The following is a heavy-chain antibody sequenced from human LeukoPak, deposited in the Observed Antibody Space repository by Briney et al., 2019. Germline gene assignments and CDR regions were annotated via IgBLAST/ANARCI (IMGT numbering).Heavy chain of an antibody. CDR3: ARGDYDFWSGYYYYFVY. J-gene: IGHJ4*02. V-gene: IGHV1-2*02. CDR2: INPNSGGT. Sequence: GASVKVSCKASGYTFTGYYMHWVRQAPGQGLEWMGWINPNSGGTNYAQKFQGRVTMTRDTSISTAYMELSRLRSDDTAVYYCARGDYDFWSGYYYYFVYWGQGTLVTVSS. CDR1: GYTFTGYY. D-gene: IGHD3-3*01.